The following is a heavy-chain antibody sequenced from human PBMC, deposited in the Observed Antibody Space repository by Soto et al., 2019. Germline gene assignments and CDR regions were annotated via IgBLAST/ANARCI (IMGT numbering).Heavy chain of an antibody. D-gene: IGHD2-2*02. CDR3: ARRPIVVVPAAIHRYYGSGSQRARDYGMDV. CDR2: INHSGST. Sequence: PSETLSLTCAVYGGSFSGYYWSWIRQPPGKGLEWIGEINHSGSTNYNPSLKSRVTISVDTSKNQFSLKLSSVTAADTAVYYCARRPIVVVPAAIHRYYGSGSQRARDYGMDVWGQGTTVTAP. V-gene: IGHV4-34*01. CDR1: GGSFSGYY. J-gene: IGHJ6*02.